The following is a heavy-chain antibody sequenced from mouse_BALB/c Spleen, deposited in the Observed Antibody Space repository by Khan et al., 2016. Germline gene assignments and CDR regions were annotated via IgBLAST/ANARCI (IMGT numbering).Heavy chain of an antibody. J-gene: IGHJ3*01. V-gene: IGHV10-1*02. CDR2: IRSKSNSYAT. CDR1: GFTFNTYA. Sequence: EVQLVESSGGLVQPKGSLKLSCSASGFTFNTYAMNWVRQAPGKGLEWVARIRSKSNSYATYYADSVKDRFTISRDDSQSMLYLQMNNLKSEDTAMSYCVMDDNYLFFAYWGQGTLVTVSA. CDR3: VMDDNYLFFAY. D-gene: IGHD2-3*01.